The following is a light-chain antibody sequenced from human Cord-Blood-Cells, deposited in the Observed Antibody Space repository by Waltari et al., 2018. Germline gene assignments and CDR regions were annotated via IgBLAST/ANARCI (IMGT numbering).Light chain of an antibody. Sequence: QSAVTEPASVSGSPGPWLTVTCPVPSSDVGGYNYVSWYQPHPGKAPKLSIYDVSTRPAGVSNRFSGSKSGNTASLTISGLQAEDEADYYCSSYTSSSTWVFGGGTKLTVL. CDR1: SSDVGGYNY. J-gene: IGLJ3*02. V-gene: IGLV2-14*01. CDR3: SSYTSSSTWV. CDR2: DVS.